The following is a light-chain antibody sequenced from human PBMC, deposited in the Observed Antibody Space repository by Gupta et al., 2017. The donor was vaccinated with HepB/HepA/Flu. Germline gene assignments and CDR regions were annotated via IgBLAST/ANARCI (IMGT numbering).Light chain of an antibody. Sequence: AFPPTQSPSLPPASVGDRVTITCRASQGIKKDLAWYQHKPGKAPKLLIFAASSLQTGVPSRFSGSGSGTDFTLTISSLQPEDFATYYCLQDYSYPRTFGQGTKVEVK. V-gene: IGKV1-6*01. J-gene: IGKJ1*01. CDR2: AAS. CDR3: LQDYSYPRT. CDR1: QGIKKD.